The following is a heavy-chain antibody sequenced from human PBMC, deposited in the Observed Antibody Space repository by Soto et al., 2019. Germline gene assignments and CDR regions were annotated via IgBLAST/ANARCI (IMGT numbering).Heavy chain of an antibody. CDR2: IIPIFGTA. Sequence: SVKVSCKASGGTFSSYAISWVRQAPGQGLEWMGGIIPIFGTANYAQKFQGRVTMTADESTSTAYMELSSLRSEDTAVYYCASPARNYDFWSGYSFDIWGQGTMVTVSS. V-gene: IGHV1-69*13. J-gene: IGHJ3*02. CDR3: ASPARNYDFWSGYSFDI. D-gene: IGHD3-3*01. CDR1: GGTFSSYA.